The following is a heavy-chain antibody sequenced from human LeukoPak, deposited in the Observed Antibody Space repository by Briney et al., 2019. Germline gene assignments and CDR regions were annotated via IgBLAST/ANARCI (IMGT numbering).Heavy chain of an antibody. Sequence: GASVKVSCKASGYTFTSYGISWVRQAPGQGLEWMGWISTYNGHTNYARKVQGRVTMATDTSTSTAYMELRSLRSDDTAVYYCARDGSGAYHYYYYGMDVWGQGTTVTVSS. V-gene: IGHV1-18*01. CDR2: ISTYNGHT. D-gene: IGHD1-14*01. J-gene: IGHJ6*02. CDR1: GYTFTSYG. CDR3: ARDGSGAYHYYYYGMDV.